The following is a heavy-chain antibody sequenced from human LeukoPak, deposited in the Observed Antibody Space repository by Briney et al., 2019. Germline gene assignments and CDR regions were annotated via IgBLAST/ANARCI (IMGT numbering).Heavy chain of an antibody. CDR1: GYSFTSYY. Sequence: ASVKVSCKASGYSFTSYYMHWVRQAPGQGLEWMGIINPSGGSTRYAQKFQGRVTMTSDTSTSTVYMELSSLRSEDTAVYYCARDRLLRLQYGMDVWGQGTTVTVSS. CDR3: ARDRLLRLQYGMDV. J-gene: IGHJ6*02. CDR2: INPSGGST. V-gene: IGHV1-46*01. D-gene: IGHD2/OR15-2a*01.